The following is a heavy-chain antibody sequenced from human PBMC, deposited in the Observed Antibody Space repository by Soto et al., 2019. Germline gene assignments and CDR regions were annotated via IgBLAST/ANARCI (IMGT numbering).Heavy chain of an antibody. CDR3: ARAPRRFGRPAGGYFDY. D-gene: IGHD3-10*01. CDR2: IWYDGSNK. V-gene: IGHV3-33*01. J-gene: IGHJ4*02. Sequence: GGSLRLSCAASGFTFSSYGMHWVRQAPGKGLEWVAVIWYDGSNKYYADSVKGRFTISRDNSKNTLYLQMNSLRAEDTAVYYCARAPRRFGRPAGGYFDYWGQGTLVTVSS. CDR1: GFTFSSYG.